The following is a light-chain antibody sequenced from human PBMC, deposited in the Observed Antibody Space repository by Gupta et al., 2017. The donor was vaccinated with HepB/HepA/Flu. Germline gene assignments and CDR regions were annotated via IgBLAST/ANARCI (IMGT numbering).Light chain of an antibody. V-gene: IGKV3-20*01. CDR3: QQYGSSPL. CDR2: HAS. Sequence: EIVXTXXPXTLSXSXGERATLSCRASQTVSANSLAWYQQKPGQAPRLLIYHASSRATGIPDRFSGSGSGTDFTLTITRLEPEDFAVYYCQQYGSSPLFGPGTKVDVK. CDR1: QTVSANS. J-gene: IGKJ3*01.